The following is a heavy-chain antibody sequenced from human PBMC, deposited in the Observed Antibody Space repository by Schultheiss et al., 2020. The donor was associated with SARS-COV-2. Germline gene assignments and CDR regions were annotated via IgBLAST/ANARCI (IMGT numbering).Heavy chain of an antibody. CDR2: IYYSGST. V-gene: IGHV4-30-2*05. CDR1: GGSISSGGYS. CDR3: ARRGGSGWHFDY. D-gene: IGHD6-19*01. J-gene: IGHJ4*02. Sequence: LRLSCTVSGGSISSGGYSWSWIRQPPGKGLEWIGYIYYSGSTYYNPSLKSRVTISVDTSKNQFSLKLSSVTAADTAVYYCARRGGSGWHFDYWGQGTLVTVSS.